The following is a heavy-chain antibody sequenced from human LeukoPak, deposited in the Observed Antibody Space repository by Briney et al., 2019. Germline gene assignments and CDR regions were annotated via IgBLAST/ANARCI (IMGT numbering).Heavy chain of an antibody. V-gene: IGHV4-34*01. J-gene: IGHJ3*02. CDR3: ARDRFRGQWPLKAFDI. Sequence: SETLSLTCAVYGGSFSGYYWSWIRQPPGKGLEWIGEINHSGSTNYNPSLKSRVTISVDTSKNQFSLKLSSVTAADTAVYYCARDRFRGQWPLKAFDIWGQGTMVTVSS. D-gene: IGHD6-19*01. CDR1: GGSFSGYY. CDR2: INHSGST.